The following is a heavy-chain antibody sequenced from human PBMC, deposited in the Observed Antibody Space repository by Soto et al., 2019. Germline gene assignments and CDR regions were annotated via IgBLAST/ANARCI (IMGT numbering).Heavy chain of an antibody. CDR2: IIPIFATA. CDR3: ARVYSGWYYYYGMDV. Sequence: QVQLVQSGAEVKKPGSSVKVSCKASGGTFNSYAISWVRQAPGQGLEWMGGIIPIFATANYAQKFQGRVTITADESTSTAYMELSSLRSEDTAVYYCARVYSGWYYYYGMDVWGQGTTVTVSS. CDR1: GGTFNSYA. V-gene: IGHV1-69*12. J-gene: IGHJ6*02. D-gene: IGHD5-12*01.